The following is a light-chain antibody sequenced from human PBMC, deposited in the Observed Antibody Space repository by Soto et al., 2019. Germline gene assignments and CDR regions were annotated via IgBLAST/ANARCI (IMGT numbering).Light chain of an antibody. CDR3: QSYDSSLGGSV. CDR1: SSNIGARYD. J-gene: IGLJ2*01. Sequence: QSVLTQPPSVSGAPGQRVTISCTGSSSNIGARYDVHWYQQLPGSAPKLLIYGNNNRPSGVPDRFSGSKSGTSASLAITGLRVEDEADYYCQSYDSSLGGSVFGGGPNPTVL. V-gene: IGLV1-40*01. CDR2: GNN.